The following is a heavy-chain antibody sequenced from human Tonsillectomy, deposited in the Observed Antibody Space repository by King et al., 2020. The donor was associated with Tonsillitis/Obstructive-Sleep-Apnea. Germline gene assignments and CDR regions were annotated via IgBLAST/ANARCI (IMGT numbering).Heavy chain of an antibody. J-gene: IGHJ4*02. D-gene: IGHD3-10*01. CDR2: IYYSGTT. V-gene: IGHV4-30-4*01. CDR3: ARNRGAMATLDY. Sequence: QLQESGPGLVIPSQTLSLTCTVSGGSISNGDYYWGWIRQHPGKGLEWIGHIYYSGTTYYNPSLKSRLTISLDTSMNQFSLRLSSVTAADTAVYYCARNRGAMATLDYWGQGTLVTVSS. CDR1: GGSISNGDYY.